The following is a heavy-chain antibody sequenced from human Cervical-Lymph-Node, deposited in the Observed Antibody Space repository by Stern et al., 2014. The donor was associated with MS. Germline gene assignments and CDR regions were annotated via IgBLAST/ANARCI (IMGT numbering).Heavy chain of an antibody. V-gene: IGHV1-69*01. CDR3: ARATLGTTLLDY. J-gene: IGHJ4*02. Sequence: QVQLVQSGAEVKKPGSAVKVSCKASGGIFRSYAFTWVRQPPGQGLAWMGGIVPMADTANYAQTFQGRVTITADESTTTVYMELSSLTSEDTAVYYCARATLGTTLLDYWGQGTLVIVSS. CDR2: IVPMADTA. D-gene: IGHD1-7*01. CDR1: GGIFRSYA.